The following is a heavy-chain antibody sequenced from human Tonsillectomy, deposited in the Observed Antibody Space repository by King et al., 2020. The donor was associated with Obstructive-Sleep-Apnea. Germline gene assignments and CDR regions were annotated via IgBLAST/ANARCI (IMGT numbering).Heavy chain of an antibody. CDR3: AGICNEVTFDI. D-gene: IGHD2/OR15-2a*01. Sequence: QLQESGPGLVKPSETLSLTCTVSGASIYNYYWNWIRQPPGRGLEWIGYIYHSGTTNYNPSLNSRVTISVDTSKNQFSLKLTSVTTADTAVYYCAGICNEVTFDIWGQGTMVAVSS. CDR1: GASIYNYY. V-gene: IGHV4-59*01. J-gene: IGHJ3*02. CDR2: IYHSGTT.